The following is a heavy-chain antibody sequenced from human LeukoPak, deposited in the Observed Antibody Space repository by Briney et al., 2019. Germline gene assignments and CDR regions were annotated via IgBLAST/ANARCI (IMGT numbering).Heavy chain of an antibody. CDR1: GFTFSCYS. Sequence: GGSLRLSCAASGFTFSCYSMNWVRQAPGKGLEWVSSISSSSSYIYYADSVKSRFTISRDNAKNSLYLQMNSLRAEDTAVYYCARDHGDAFDIWGQGTMVTVSS. V-gene: IGHV3-21*01. CDR2: ISSSSSYI. J-gene: IGHJ3*02. CDR3: ARDHGDAFDI.